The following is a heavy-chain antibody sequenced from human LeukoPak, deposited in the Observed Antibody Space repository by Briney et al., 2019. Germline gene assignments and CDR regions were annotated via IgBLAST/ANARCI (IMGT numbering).Heavy chain of an antibody. D-gene: IGHD3-22*01. CDR3: ARVWHYYDSSGYLGY. V-gene: IGHV3-30-3*01. Sequence: PGRSLRLSCAASGFTFSSYAMHWVRQAPGKGLEWVAVISYDGSNKYYADSVKGRFTISRDNSKNTLYLQMNSLRAEDTAVYYCARVWHYYDSSGYLGYWGQGTLVTVSS. J-gene: IGHJ4*02. CDR2: ISYDGSNK. CDR1: GFTFSSYA.